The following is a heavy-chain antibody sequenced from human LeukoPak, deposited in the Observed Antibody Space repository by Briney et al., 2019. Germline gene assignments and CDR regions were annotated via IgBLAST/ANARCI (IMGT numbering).Heavy chain of an antibody. CDR2: IYSGGST. V-gene: IGHV3-66*02. D-gene: IGHD2-2*01. J-gene: IGHJ6*03. CDR3: ARERADIVVVPAAMDYYYYYYMDV. CDR1: GFTVSSNY. Sequence: PGGSLRLSCAASGFTVSSNYMSWVRQAPGKGLEWVSVIYSGGSTYYADSVKGRFTISRDNSKNTLYLQMNSLRAEDTAVCYCARERADIVVVPAAMDYYYYYYMDVWGKGTTVTVSS.